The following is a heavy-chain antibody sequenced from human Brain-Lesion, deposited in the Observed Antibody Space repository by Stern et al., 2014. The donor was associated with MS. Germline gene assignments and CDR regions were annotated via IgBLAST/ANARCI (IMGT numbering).Heavy chain of an antibody. CDR1: GYTLTELS. J-gene: IGHJ4*02. Sequence: QVQLVESGAEVKKPGASVKVSCKVSGYTLTELSMHWVRQAPRKGLEWMGGFDPEDGETIYAQKFQGRVTMTEDTSTDTAYMELSSLRSEDTAVFYCATLSPGAGGNYYRHFDYWGQGTLVTVSS. D-gene: IGHD1-26*01. V-gene: IGHV1-24*01. CDR2: FDPEDGET. CDR3: ATLSPGAGGNYYRHFDY.